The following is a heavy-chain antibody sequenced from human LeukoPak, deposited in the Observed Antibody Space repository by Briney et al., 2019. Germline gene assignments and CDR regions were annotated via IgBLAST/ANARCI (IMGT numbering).Heavy chain of an antibody. V-gene: IGHV4-34*01. CDR2: INHSGST. J-gene: IGHJ4*02. CDR3: ARALPTVVLRFLEWLPDYFDY. D-gene: IGHD3-3*01. Sequence: SETLSLTCTVSGGSIRSYYWSWIRPPPGKGLEWIGEINHSGSTNCNPYLKSRVTIPVDTSKNPFPLKLSSVTAADTAVYYGARALPTVVLRFLEWLPDYFDYWGQGTLVTVSS. CDR1: GGSIRSYY.